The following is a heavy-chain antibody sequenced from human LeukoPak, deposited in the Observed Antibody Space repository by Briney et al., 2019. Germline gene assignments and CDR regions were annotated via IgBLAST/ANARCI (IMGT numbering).Heavy chain of an antibody. Sequence: PGGSLRLSCPASGFTLSSYAMSWVRQAPGKGREWVSAISGSGGSTYYAVSVKGRFTISRDNSKNTLYLQMNSLRAEDTAVYYCARSVAGHEGPFDYWGQGTLVTVSS. D-gene: IGHD6-19*01. J-gene: IGHJ4*02. CDR3: ARSVAGHEGPFDY. V-gene: IGHV3-23*01. CDR1: GFTLSSYA. CDR2: ISGSGGST.